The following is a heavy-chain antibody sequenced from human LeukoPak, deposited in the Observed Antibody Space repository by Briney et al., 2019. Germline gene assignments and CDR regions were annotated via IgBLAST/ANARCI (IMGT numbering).Heavy chain of an antibody. D-gene: IGHD7-27*01. Sequence: PGGSLRLSCAASGFTFSSYGMHWVRQASGKGLEWVAVIWYDGSNKYYADSVKGRFTISRDNSKNTLYLQMNSLKAEDTAVYYCTRLERTGYYFDYWGQGTLVTVSS. CDR1: GFTFSSYG. CDR3: TRLERTGYYFDY. CDR2: IWYDGSNK. J-gene: IGHJ4*02. V-gene: IGHV3-33*01.